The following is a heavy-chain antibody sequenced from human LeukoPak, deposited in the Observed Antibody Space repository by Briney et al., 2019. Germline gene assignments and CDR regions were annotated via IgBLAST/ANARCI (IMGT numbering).Heavy chain of an antibody. CDR2: ISSSSSYI. D-gene: IGHD3-3*01. CDR1: GFTFSSYS. J-gene: IGHJ4*02. V-gene: IGHV3-21*01. Sequence: GGSLRLSCAASGFTFSSYSMNWVRQAPGMGLEWVSSISSSSSYIYYADSVKGRFTISRDNAKNSLYLQMNSLRAEDTAVYYCARPITIFGVVGDDYWGQGTLVTVSS. CDR3: ARPITIFGVVGDDY.